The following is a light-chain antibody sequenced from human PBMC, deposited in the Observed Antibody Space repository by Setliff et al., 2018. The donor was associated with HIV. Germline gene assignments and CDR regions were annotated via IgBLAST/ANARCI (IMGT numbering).Light chain of an antibody. V-gene: IGLV2-11*01. CDR1: SSDVGNSNL. CDR3: CSHAGSYTWV. J-gene: IGLJ3*02. CDR2: NVS. Sequence: ALAQPRSVSGSPGQSVTISCIGTSSDVGNSNLVSWYQHRPGKAPKLILYNVSKGPSGVPDRFSGSKSGNTASLTISGLQAEDEADYYCCSHAGSYTWVFGGGTKVTVL.